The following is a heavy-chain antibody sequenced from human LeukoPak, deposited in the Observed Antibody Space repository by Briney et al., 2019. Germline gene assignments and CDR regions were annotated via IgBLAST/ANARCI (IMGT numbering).Heavy chain of an antibody. Sequence: GSSVKVSCKASGGTFSSYAISWVRQAPGQGLEWMGRIIPILGIANYAQKFQGRVTITADKSTSTGYMELSSLRSEDTAVYYCARDRVAAAGTFDYWGQGTLVTVSS. CDR2: IIPILGIA. CDR3: ARDRVAAAGTFDY. CDR1: GGTFSSYA. J-gene: IGHJ4*02. V-gene: IGHV1-69*04. D-gene: IGHD6-13*01.